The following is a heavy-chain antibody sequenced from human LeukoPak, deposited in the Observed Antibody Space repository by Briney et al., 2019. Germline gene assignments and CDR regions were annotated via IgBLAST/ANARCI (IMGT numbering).Heavy chain of an antibody. CDR2: INQDVSQR. V-gene: IGHV3-7*01. J-gene: IGHJ6*03. CDR3: AKAAGDGPYYYYYMDV. CDR1: GFTFRNFW. D-gene: IGHD1-14*01. Sequence: PGGSLRLSCSASGFTFRNFWMTWVRQVPGKGLEWVANINQDVSQRYYVDSLKDRFTISRDNSKNTLYLQMNSLRAEDTAVYYCAKAAGDGPYYYYYMDVWGKGTTVTISS.